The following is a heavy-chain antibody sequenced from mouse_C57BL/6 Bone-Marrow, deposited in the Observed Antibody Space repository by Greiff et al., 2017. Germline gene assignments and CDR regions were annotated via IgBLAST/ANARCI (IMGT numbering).Heavy chain of an antibody. CDR3: ARDGPYYYGSTSYAMDY. V-gene: IGHV7-1*01. CDR2: SRNKANDYTT. J-gene: IGHJ4*01. CDR1: GFTFSDFY. D-gene: IGHD1-1*01. Sequence: EVQLVESGGGLVQSGRSLRLSCATSGFTFSDFYMEWVRQAPGKGLEWIAASRNKANDYTTEYSASVKGRFIVSRDTSQSILYLQMNALRAEDTAIYYCARDGPYYYGSTSYAMDYWGQGTSVTVSS.